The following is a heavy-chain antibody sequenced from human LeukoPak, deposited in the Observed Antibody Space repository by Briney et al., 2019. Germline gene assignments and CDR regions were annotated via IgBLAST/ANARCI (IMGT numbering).Heavy chain of an antibody. CDR3: ARDGVDKEDWFDP. J-gene: IGHJ5*02. D-gene: IGHD3/OR15-3a*01. CDR1: GGSISSSSYY. Sequence: SETLSLTCTVSGGSISSSSYYWGWVRQPPGKGLEWIGSIYYSGSTYYNPSLKSRVTMSVDTSKNQFSLKLSSATAADTAVYYCARDGVDKEDWFDPWGQGTLVTVSS. CDR2: IYYSGST. V-gene: IGHV4-39*07.